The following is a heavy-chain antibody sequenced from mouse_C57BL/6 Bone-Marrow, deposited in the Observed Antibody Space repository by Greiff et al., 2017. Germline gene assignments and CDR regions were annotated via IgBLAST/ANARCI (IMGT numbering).Heavy chain of an antibody. Sequence: QVTLKESGPGILQPSQTLSLTCSFSGFSLSTSGMGVSWIRQPSGKGLEWLAHTYWGDDKRYNPSLKSRPTISKDSSSNQVFPKNTSVDTADTATSYCARGLLWLRRLYYYARDYWGQGTSVTVSS. CDR3: ARGLLWLRRLYYYARDY. D-gene: IGHD2-2*01. CDR1: GFSLSTSGMG. V-gene: IGHV8-12*01. CDR2: TYWGDDK. J-gene: IGHJ4*01.